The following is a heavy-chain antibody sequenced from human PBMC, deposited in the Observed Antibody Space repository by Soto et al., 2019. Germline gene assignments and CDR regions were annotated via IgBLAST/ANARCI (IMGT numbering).Heavy chain of an antibody. CDR1: GASISSHS. CDR3: ARGEIYFDY. V-gene: IGHV4-59*11. CDR2: MYYSGST. Sequence: SETLSLTCTVSGASISSHSWSWIRQPPGKGLEWIGYMYYSGSTKYNPSLKSRVTISLDTSKNQFSLKLSSVTAADTAVYYCARGEIYFDYWGRGTLVTVSS. J-gene: IGHJ4*02. D-gene: IGHD1-26*01.